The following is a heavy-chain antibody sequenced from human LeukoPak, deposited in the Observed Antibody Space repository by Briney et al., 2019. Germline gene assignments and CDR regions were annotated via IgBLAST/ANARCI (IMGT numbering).Heavy chain of an antibody. J-gene: IGHJ4*02. CDR3: ARVRGNYRFDY. Sequence: GGSLRLSCAASGFTFSSYWMTWVRQAPGKGLEWVANINQDGSEKYYVDSVKGRFIISRDNAKNSLYLQMNTLRAEDTAVYYCARVRGNYRFDYWGQGTLVTVSS. CDR1: GFTFSSYW. CDR2: INQDGSEK. V-gene: IGHV3-7*01. D-gene: IGHD1-26*01.